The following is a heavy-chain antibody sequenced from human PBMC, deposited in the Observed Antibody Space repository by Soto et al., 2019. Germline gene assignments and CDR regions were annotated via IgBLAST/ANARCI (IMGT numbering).Heavy chain of an antibody. J-gene: IGHJ4*02. CDR2: IYYSGST. CDR1: GGSISSGGYY. D-gene: IGHD2-2*01. CDR3: ARAVVPAAITFLAFDY. Sequence: PSETLSLTCTVSGGSISSGGYYWSWIRQHPGKGLEWIGYIYYSGSTYYNPSLKSRVTISVDTSKNQFSLKLSSVTAADTAVYYCARAVVPAAITFLAFDYWGQGTLVTVAS. V-gene: IGHV4-31*03.